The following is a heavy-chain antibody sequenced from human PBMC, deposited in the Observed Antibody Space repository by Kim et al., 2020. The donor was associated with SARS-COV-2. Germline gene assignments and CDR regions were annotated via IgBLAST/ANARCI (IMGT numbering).Heavy chain of an antibody. CDR3: ARHWGGSGTYLQRHFDF. D-gene: IGHD3-10*01. V-gene: IGHV4-59*08. Sequence: SETLSLTCTVSGGSINNYYWSWLRQPPGRGLEWIGSIYYTGTTNYNPSLASRLTISIDTSKNQFSLKMTSVTAADTAVYYCARHWGGSGTYLQRHFDFWGQVALVTVSS. CDR1: GGSINNYY. J-gene: IGHJ4*02. CDR2: IYYTGTT.